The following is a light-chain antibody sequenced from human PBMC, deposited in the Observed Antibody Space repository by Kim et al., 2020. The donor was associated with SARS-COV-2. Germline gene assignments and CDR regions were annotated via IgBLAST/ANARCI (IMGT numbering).Light chain of an antibody. V-gene: IGLV3-27*01. Sequence: SYELTQPSSVSVSPGQKARITCSGDVLAKKYARWFQQKPGQAPVLVIYKDSERPSGIPERFSGSSSGTTVTLTISGAQVEDEADYYCYSAADNIGVFGGGTKLTVL. J-gene: IGLJ3*02. CDR2: KDS. CDR1: VLAKKY. CDR3: YSAADNIGV.